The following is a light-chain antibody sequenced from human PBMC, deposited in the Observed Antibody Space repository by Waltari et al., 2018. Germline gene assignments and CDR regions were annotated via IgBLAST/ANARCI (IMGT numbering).Light chain of an antibody. V-gene: IGLV2-8*01. CDR2: VVT. CDR1: RSDVGGYNY. CDR3: SSYAGSNNLV. J-gene: IGLJ2*01. Sequence: QSALTQPPSASGSPGQSVAISCTGARSDVGGYNYVSWYQQHPGKAPKLLIFVVTKRPSGVPDRFSGSKSGNTASLTVSGLQAEDEADYYCSSYAGSNNLVFGGGTKLTVL.